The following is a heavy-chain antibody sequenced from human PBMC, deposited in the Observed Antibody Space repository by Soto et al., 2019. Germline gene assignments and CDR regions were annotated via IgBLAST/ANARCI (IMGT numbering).Heavy chain of an antibody. D-gene: IGHD3-9*01. Sequence: QVQLVQSGAEVKKPGASVKVSCKASGYTFTSYYMHWVRQAPGQGLEWMGIINPSGGSTSYAQKFQGRVTMTRDTSTSTVYMELSSLRSEDTAVYYCARGDVLRYFDWSGTYYYYYGMDVWGQGTTVTVSS. CDR3: ARGDVLRYFDWSGTYYYYYGMDV. CDR1: GYTFTSYY. CDR2: INPSGGST. V-gene: IGHV1-46*01. J-gene: IGHJ6*02.